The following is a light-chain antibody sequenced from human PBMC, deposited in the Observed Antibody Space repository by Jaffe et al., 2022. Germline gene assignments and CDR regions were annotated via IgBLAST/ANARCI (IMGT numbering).Light chain of an antibody. V-gene: IGKV3-15*01. CDR3: QQYRYWPLSS. J-gene: IGKJ2*01. CDR2: DTA. Sequence: ILMTQSPATLSVSPGERATLSCRASQSVGSKLAWYQQKPGQAPRLLIYDTATRAIGIPARFSGSGSGTEFTLTISSLQSEDLAFYHCQQYRYWPLSSFGQGTRLEIK. CDR1: QSVGSK.